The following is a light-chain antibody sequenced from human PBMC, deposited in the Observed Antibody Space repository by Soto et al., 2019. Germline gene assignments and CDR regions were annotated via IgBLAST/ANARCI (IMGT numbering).Light chain of an antibody. Sequence: VMTQSPVTLSLSPGERATLSCRASQTINSRDLAWYQQRPGLAPRLLLYGASSRATGIPDRFSGSGSGTEFTLTISSLQSEDFAVYYCQQYSNWPLTFGGGTKVDIK. V-gene: IGKV3D-15*01. CDR3: QQYSNWPLT. J-gene: IGKJ4*01. CDR1: QTINSRD. CDR2: GAS.